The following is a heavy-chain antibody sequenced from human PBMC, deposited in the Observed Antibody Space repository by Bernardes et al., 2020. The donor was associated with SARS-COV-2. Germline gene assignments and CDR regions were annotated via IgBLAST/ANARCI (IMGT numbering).Heavy chain of an antibody. D-gene: IGHD2-15*01. J-gene: IGHJ5*02. CDR3: ASRVVGGWFDP. CDR2: IYYSGST. Sequence: ETLSLTCTVSGGSISSYYWSWIRQPPGKGLEWIGYIYYSGSTNYNPSLKSRVTISVDTSKNQFSLKLSSVTAADTAVYYCASRVVGGWFDPWGQGTLVTVSS. V-gene: IGHV4-59*01. CDR1: GGSISSYY.